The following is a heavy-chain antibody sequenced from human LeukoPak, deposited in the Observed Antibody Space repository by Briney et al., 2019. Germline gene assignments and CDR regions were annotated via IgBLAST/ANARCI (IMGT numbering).Heavy chain of an antibody. CDR3: ARRGGSYYFDY. CDR2: IYPGDSDT. CDR1: GYTLTELS. J-gene: IGHJ4*02. D-gene: IGHD1-26*01. V-gene: IGHV5-51*01. Sequence: GASVKVSCKVSGYTLTELSMHWVRQAPGKGLEWMGIIYPGDSDTRYSPSFQGQVTISADKSISTAYLQWSSLKASDTAMYYCARRGGSYYFDYWGQGTLVTVSS.